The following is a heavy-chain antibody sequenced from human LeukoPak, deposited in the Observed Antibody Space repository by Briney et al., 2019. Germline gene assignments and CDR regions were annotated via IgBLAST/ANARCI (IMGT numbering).Heavy chain of an antibody. CDR3: ARDRTAAWTDDAFDI. CDR1: GFTVSSNY. CDR2: IYSGGST. J-gene: IGHJ3*02. D-gene: IGHD6-13*01. V-gene: IGHV3-66*01. Sequence: GGSLRLSCAASGFTVSSNYMSWVRQAPGKGLEWVSVIYSGGSTYYADSVKGRFTISRDNSKNTLYLQMNSLRAEDTAVYYCARDRTAAWTDDAFDIWGQGTMVTVSS.